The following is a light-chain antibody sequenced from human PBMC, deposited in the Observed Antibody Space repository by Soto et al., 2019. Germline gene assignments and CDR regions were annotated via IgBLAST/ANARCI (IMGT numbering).Light chain of an antibody. CDR3: SSYTSSTTGYV. CDR1: SSDVGGYNY. CDR2: DVS. J-gene: IGLJ1*01. V-gene: IGLV2-14*01. Sequence: QSALTQPASVSGSPGQSITISCTGTSSDVGGYNYVSWYQQHPGKAPKLMIYDVSSRPSGVSNRFSGSKSGNTASLTISGLQAEDEADYYCSSYTSSTTGYVFGTGTK.